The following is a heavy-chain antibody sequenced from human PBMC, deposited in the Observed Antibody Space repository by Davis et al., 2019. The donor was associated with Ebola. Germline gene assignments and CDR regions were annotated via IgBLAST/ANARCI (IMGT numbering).Heavy chain of an antibody. CDR2: ISSSSSYI. D-gene: IGHD3-9*01. CDR1: GFTFSSYS. Sequence: PGGSLRLSCAASGFTFSSYSMNWVRQAPGKGLEWVSSISSSSSYIYYADSVKGRFTISRDNAKNSLYLQMNSLRAEDTAAYYCASLDYDILTGYPYWGQGTLVTVSS. CDR3: ASLDYDILTGYPY. J-gene: IGHJ4*02. V-gene: IGHV3-21*01.